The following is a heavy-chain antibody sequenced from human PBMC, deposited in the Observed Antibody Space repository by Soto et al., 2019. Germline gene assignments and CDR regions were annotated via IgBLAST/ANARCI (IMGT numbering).Heavy chain of an antibody. CDR3: TVDTAMARDAFDI. J-gene: IGHJ3*02. D-gene: IGHD5-18*01. CDR1: GFNFGDHA. Sequence: PGGSLRVPSTAFGFNFGDHAVRWFLQAPGKGLEWVGFIRSKAYGGTTEYAASVKGRFTISRDDSKSIAYLQMNSLKTEDTAVYYCTVDTAMARDAFDIWGQGTMVTVSS. CDR2: IRSKAYGGTT. V-gene: IGHV3-49*03.